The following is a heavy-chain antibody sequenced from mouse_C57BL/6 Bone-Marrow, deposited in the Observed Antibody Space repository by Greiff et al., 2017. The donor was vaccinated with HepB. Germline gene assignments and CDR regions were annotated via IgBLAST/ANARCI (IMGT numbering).Heavy chain of an antibody. J-gene: IGHJ3*01. Sequence: DVQLQESGPGMVKPSQSLSLTCTVTGYSITSGYDWHWIRHFPGNKLEWMGYISYSGSTNYNPSLKSRISITHDTSKNHFFLKLNSVTTEDTATYYCARGRTGTVGAYWGQGTLVTVSA. D-gene: IGHD4-1*01. CDR1: GYSITSGYD. CDR3: ARGRTGTVGAY. CDR2: ISYSGST. V-gene: IGHV3-1*01.